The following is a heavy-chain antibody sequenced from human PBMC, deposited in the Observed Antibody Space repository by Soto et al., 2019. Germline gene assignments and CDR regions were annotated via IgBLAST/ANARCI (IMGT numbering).Heavy chain of an antibody. CDR3: ANDDFGSGYSNDLSW. J-gene: IGHJ4*02. Sequence: GGSLRLSCAASGFTFSSYAMSWVRQAPGKGLEWVSAISGSGGSTYYADSVKGRFTISRDNSKNTLYLQMNSLRAEDTAVYYCANDDFGSGYSNDLSWWGQGTLVTVSS. V-gene: IGHV3-23*01. CDR2: ISGSGGST. D-gene: IGHD3-3*01. CDR1: GFTFSSYA.